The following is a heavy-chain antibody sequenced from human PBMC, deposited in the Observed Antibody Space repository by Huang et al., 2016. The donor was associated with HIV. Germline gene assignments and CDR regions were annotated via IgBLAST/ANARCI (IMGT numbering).Heavy chain of an antibody. J-gene: IGHJ4*02. CDR2: INREGNEK. CDR3: GRDRTNFYDSSGYLGDIDY. CDR1: GFIFTKYW. D-gene: IGHD3-22*01. Sequence: EVQVMESGGGSVQPGGSLRLSCAASGFIFTKYWMTWVRQVPGKGLEWVASINREGNEKYDVDSVKGRFTISRDNTKNSVHVQMNSLRGEDTAVYYCGRDRTNFYDSSGYLGDIDYWGLGTLVTVSS. V-gene: IGHV3-7*01.